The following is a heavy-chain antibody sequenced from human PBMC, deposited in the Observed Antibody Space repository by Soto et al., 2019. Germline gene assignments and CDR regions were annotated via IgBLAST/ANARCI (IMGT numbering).Heavy chain of an antibody. V-gene: IGHV3-23*01. J-gene: IGHJ4*02. CDR2: ISGSGGST. CDR1: GFTFSSYA. CDR3: AKDPQSGVITY. D-gene: IGHD3-10*01. Sequence: SGGSLRLSCAASGFTFSSYAMIWFRQAPGKGLEWVSAISGSGGSTYYADSVKGRFTISRDNSKNTLYLQMNSLRAEDTAVYYCAKDPQSGVITYWGQGTLVTVSS.